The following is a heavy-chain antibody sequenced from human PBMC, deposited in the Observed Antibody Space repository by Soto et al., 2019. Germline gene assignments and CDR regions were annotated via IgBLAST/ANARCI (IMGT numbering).Heavy chain of an antibody. CDR3: ARDQGKTMVRGVILSGMDV. Sequence: QVQLQESGPGLVKPSQTLSLTCTVSGGSISSGGYYWSWIRQHPGKGLEWIGYIYYSGSTYYNPSLKRRVTISVDTSKNQFSLKLSAVTAADTAVYYCARDQGKTMVRGVILSGMDVWGQGTTVTVSS. V-gene: IGHV4-31*03. D-gene: IGHD3-10*01. CDR2: IYYSGST. CDR1: GGSISSGGYY. J-gene: IGHJ6*02.